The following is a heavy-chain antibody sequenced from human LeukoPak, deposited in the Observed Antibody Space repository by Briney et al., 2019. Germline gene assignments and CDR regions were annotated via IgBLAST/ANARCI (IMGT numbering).Heavy chain of an antibody. CDR3: ARVGYCSTGNCYSDWFDP. J-gene: IGHJ5*02. V-gene: IGHV1-2*02. Sequence: ASVKVSCKASGYTFTGYYVHWVRQAPGQGLEWMGWINPHSGGTNYAQKFQGRVTTTRDTSISTAYMELSRLRFDDTAVYYCARVGYCSTGNCYSDWFDPWGQGTLVTVSS. D-gene: IGHD2-15*01. CDR2: INPHSGGT. CDR1: GYTFTGYY.